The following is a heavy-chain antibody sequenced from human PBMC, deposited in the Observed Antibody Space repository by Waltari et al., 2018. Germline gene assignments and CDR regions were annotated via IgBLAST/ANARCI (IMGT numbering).Heavy chain of an antibody. D-gene: IGHD5-12*01. CDR3: ARGRNGYIQDVFDI. Sequence: VQLVESGGGVVQPGMSLRLSCAGSGFSLSNFGMHWVRQAPGKGLEWVSYISSTTTTYYADYVKGRFTISRDNAKNSLYLQMNSLRAEDTALYYCARGRNGYIQDVFDIWGQGTMVSVSS. CDR2: ISSTTTT. V-gene: IGHV3-48*01. CDR1: GFSLSNFG. J-gene: IGHJ3*02.